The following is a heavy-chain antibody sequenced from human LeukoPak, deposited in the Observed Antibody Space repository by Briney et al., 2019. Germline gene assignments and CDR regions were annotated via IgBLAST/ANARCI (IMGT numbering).Heavy chain of an antibody. Sequence: GASVKVSCKASAYTFTAYYMHWVRQAPGQGLEWMGWINPNSGGTNYAQKFQGRVTMTRDTSISTAYMELTKLRSDDTAVYFCARAQYYYDSSDDDAFDIWGQGTMVTVSS. CDR1: AYTFTAYY. V-gene: IGHV1-2*02. CDR2: INPNSGGT. CDR3: ARAQYYYDSSDDDAFDI. D-gene: IGHD3-22*01. J-gene: IGHJ3*02.